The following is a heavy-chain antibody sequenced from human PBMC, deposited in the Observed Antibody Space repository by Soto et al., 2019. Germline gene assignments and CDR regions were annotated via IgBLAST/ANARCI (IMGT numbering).Heavy chain of an antibody. CDR1: GFTFSSYW. CDR3: ARDGFLGYGSGVSCYGVYYYGLDV. Sequence: GVSLRLSCAASGFTFSSYWMHWVRQAPGKGLVWVSRINRYGSSTGYADSVKGRFTISRDNARNTLYLQMNSLSAEDTAVYYCARDGFLGYGSGVSCYGVYYYGLDVWGQGTTVTVSS. J-gene: IGHJ6*02. CDR2: INRYGSST. V-gene: IGHV3-74*01. D-gene: IGHD2-15*01.